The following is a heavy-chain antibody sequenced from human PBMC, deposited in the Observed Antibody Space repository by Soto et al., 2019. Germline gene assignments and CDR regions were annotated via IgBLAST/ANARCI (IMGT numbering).Heavy chain of an antibody. V-gene: IGHV1-3*01. J-gene: IGHJ5*02. Sequence: ASVQVSCKASGFTFTSYAMHWVRQAPGQSLGWIGWINAGNGNTKYSQKFQGRVTITRDTSASTAYMELSSPTSEDTAVYYCARELPRYSSRSNWFDPWGQGNLVTVAS. CDR3: ARELPRYSSRSNWFDP. D-gene: IGHD6-13*01. CDR2: INAGNGNT. CDR1: GFTFTSYA.